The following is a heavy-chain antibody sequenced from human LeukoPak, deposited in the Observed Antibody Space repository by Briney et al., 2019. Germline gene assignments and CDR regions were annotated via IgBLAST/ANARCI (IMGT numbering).Heavy chain of an antibody. CDR3: ARDSGRYCSGGSCYSNWFDP. Sequence: ASVKVSCKASGYTFTGYYMHWVRQAPGQGLEWMGWIDPNSGGTNYAQKFQGRVTMTRDTSISTAYMELSRLRSDDTAVYYCARDSGRYCSGGSCYSNWFDPWGQGTLVTVSS. J-gene: IGHJ5*02. CDR1: GYTFTGYY. V-gene: IGHV1-2*02. D-gene: IGHD2-15*01. CDR2: IDPNSGGT.